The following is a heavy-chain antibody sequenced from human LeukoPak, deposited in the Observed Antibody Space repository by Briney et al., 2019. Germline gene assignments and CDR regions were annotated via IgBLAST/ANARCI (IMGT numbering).Heavy chain of an antibody. D-gene: IGHD4-17*01. CDR3: ARSLHDYGDYYIDY. V-gene: IGHV3-23*01. CDR2: ITGSGAST. J-gene: IGHJ4*02. Sequence: GGSLRLSCAASGFSFSSYAMIWVRQAPGKGLEWVSAITGSGASTYYVDAVKGRFTISRDNSKNTLYLQMNSLRAEDTAVYYCARSLHDYGDYYIDYWGQGTLVTVSS. CDR1: GFSFSSYA.